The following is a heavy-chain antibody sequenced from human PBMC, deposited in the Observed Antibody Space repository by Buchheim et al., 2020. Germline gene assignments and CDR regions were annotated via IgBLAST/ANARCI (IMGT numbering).Heavy chain of an antibody. CDR1: GYTFTSYD. J-gene: IGHJ6*02. V-gene: IGHV1-8*01. D-gene: IGHD3-9*01. CDR2: MNTNSGNT. Sequence: QVQLVQSGAEVKKPGASVKVSCKASGYTFTSYDINWVRQATGQGLEWMGWMNTNSGNTGYAQKFKGRVTMTRNNSISTAYMELSSLRSEDTAVYYCARGRELRYFDWLFPYYYYGMDVWGQGTT. CDR3: ARGRELRYFDWLFPYYYYGMDV.